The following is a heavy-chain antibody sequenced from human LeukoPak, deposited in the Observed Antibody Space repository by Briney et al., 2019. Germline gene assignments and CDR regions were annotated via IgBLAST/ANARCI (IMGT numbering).Heavy chain of an antibody. V-gene: IGHV3-11*04. D-gene: IGHD3-22*01. CDR3: ARASNEAESSAYPKWFDP. J-gene: IGHJ5*02. CDR1: GFTFRDYY. CDR2: MSDGGSTV. Sequence: PGGSLRLSCSASGFTFRDYYMSWIRQAPGKGLEWVSYMSDGGSTVYYGDSLKGRFTISRDNAKKSVYLQTNSLRPEATAVYYSARASNEAESSAYPKWFDPWRDGTLLTVSS.